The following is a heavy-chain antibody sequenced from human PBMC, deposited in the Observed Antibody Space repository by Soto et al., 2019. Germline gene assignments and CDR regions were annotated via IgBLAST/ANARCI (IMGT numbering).Heavy chain of an antibody. D-gene: IGHD2-15*01. Sequence: ASVKVSCKVSGYTLTELSMHWVRQAPGKGLEWMGGFDPEDGETIYAQKFQGRVTMTEDTSTDTAYMELSSLRSEDTAVYYCTVPDCSGGSCYPPYDAFDIWGQGTMVT. V-gene: IGHV1-24*01. CDR3: TVPDCSGGSCYPPYDAFDI. J-gene: IGHJ3*02. CDR1: GYTLTELS. CDR2: FDPEDGET.